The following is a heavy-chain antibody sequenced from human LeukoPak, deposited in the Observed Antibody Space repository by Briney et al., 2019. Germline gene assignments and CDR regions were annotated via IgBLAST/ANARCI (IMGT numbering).Heavy chain of an antibody. Sequence: GGSLRLSCAASGFTFDDYGMSWVRQAPGKGLEWVSGINWNGSSTGYADSVKGRFTISRDNAKNSLYLQMNSLRAEDTALYHCARVAAAAGLYYFDYWGQGTLVTVSS. CDR3: ARVAAAAGLYYFDY. D-gene: IGHD6-13*01. J-gene: IGHJ4*02. V-gene: IGHV3-20*01. CDR2: INWNGSST. CDR1: GFTFDDYG.